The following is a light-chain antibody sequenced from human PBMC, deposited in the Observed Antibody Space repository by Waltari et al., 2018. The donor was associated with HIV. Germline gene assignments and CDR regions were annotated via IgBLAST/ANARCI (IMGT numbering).Light chain of an antibody. CDR3: QKYNSAPLT. CDR1: QGVSAY. CDR2: AAS. V-gene: IGKV1-27*01. J-gene: IGKJ4*01. Sequence: TQMTHSPSSLSASAGDRVTITCRPSQGVSAYLAWYQQKPEKIPRLRIYAASTLQSGVQYRFSGSGSGTEFTRTSSSLQPEDVATYYCQKYNSAPLTLGGGTKGESK.